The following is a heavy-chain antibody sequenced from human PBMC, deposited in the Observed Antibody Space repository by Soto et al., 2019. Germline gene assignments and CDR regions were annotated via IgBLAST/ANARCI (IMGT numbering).Heavy chain of an antibody. D-gene: IGHD2-8*01. CDR3: ARGRGYCTNGVCYIPKDYYYYYYMDV. CDR2: INHSGST. J-gene: IGHJ6*03. V-gene: IGHV4-34*01. CDR1: GGSFSGYY. Sequence: QVQLQQWGAGLLKPSETLSLTCAVYGGSFSGYYWSWIRQPPGKGLEWIGEINHSGSTNYNPSLKSRVTISVDTSKNQFSLKLSSVTAADTAVYYCARGRGYCTNGVCYIPKDYYYYYYMDVWGKGTTVTVSS.